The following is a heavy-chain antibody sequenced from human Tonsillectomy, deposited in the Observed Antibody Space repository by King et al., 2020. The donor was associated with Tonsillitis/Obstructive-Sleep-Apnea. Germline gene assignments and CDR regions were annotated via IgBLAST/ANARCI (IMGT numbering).Heavy chain of an antibody. D-gene: IGHD6-6*01. J-gene: IGHJ6*03. V-gene: IGHV3-23*04. CDR3: AKTPYASSYYDYYLDV. Sequence: DVQLVESGGGLVQPGGSLRLSCAGSGFTFSSYAMSWVRQAPGKGLEWVSGISGGSGTTYYADSVKGRFTISRDNSKNTLYLQMNSLRAEDTAVYYCAKTPYASSYYDYYLDVWGKGTTVTVSS. CDR1: GFTFSSYA. CDR2: ISGGSGTT.